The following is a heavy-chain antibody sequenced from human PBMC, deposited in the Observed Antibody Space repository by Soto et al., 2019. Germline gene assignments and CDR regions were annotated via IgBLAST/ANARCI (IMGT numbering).Heavy chain of an antibody. CDR2: VYDSGTT. V-gene: IGHV4-59*01. Sequence: LSLTCTVSGGSITSYYWTWIRQPPGKGLEWIGYVYDSGTTNYNPSLRSRVTISVDTSKNQFSLRPSSVTAADTAVYYCARDFWVRNYCYGMDVWGQGTTVTVSS. CDR3: ARDFWVRNYCYGMDV. D-gene: IGHD3-22*01. J-gene: IGHJ6*02. CDR1: GGSITSYY.